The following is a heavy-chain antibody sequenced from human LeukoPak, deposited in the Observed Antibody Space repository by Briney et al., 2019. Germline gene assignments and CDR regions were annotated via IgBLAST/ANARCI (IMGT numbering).Heavy chain of an antibody. J-gene: IGHJ4*02. CDR1: GFTFSNYN. Sequence: GGSLRLSCAASGFTFSNYNMNWVRQTPGKGLEWVSSITRDSIYTFYADSMKGRFTISRDNAKNSLSLQMNSLRAEDTAVYYCARTYYDILTGYNPYFDYWGQGILVTVSS. D-gene: IGHD3-9*01. V-gene: IGHV3-21*01. CDR3: ARTYYDILTGYNPYFDY. CDR2: ITRDSIYT.